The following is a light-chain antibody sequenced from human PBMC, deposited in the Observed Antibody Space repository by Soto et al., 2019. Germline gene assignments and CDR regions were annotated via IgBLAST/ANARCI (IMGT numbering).Light chain of an antibody. Sequence: EIVLTQSPGTLSLSPGERATLSCRASQSVSSSYLAWYQQKPGQAPRLLIYGASSRATAIPDRFSGSGSGTDFTLTISSLQAEDVAVYYCQQYYSTPLLTFGGGTKVDIK. V-gene: IGKV3-20*01. J-gene: IGKJ4*01. CDR1: QSVSSSY. CDR3: QQYYSTPLLT. CDR2: GAS.